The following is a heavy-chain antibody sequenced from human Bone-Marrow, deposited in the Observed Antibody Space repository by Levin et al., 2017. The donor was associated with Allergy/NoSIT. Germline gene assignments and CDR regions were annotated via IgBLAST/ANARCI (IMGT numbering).Heavy chain of an antibody. J-gene: IGHJ6*02. V-gene: IGHV3-30*18. D-gene: IGHD6-19*01. CDR3: AKEGGQWLVQDYDYGMDV. CDR1: GFTFSSYG. CDR2: ISYDGSNK. Sequence: GESLKISCAASGFTFSSYGMHWVRQAPGKGLEWVAVISYDGSNKYYADSVKGRFTISRDNSKNTLYLQMNSLRAEDTAVYYCAKEGGQWLVQDYDYGMDVWGQGTTVTVSS.